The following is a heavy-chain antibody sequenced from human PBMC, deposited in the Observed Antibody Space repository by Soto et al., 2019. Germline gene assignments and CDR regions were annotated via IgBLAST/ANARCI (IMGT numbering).Heavy chain of an antibody. V-gene: IGHV4-38-2*01. CDR1: GYSISSGYY. CDR3: AKTFCSSTSCCWADAFDV. CDR2: LYHSGDT. D-gene: IGHD2-2*01. Sequence: PSETLSLTCAVSGYSISSGYYWGWTRQPPGKGLEWIGSLYHSGDTYYNPSLKSRVTISVDTSKNQFSLKLSSVTATDTAMYYCAKTFCSSTSCCWADAFDVWGQGTMVTVSS. J-gene: IGHJ3*01.